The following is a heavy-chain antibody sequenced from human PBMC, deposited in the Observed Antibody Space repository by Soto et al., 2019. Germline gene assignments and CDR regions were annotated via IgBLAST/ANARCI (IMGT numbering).Heavy chain of an antibody. J-gene: IGHJ4*02. V-gene: IGHV4-34*01. Sequence: SETLSLTCAVYGGSFSGYCWTWIRKPPGTGLEWIGEINHSGSTNYNPSLKSRVTISVDTSKNQFSLKLTSVTAADTAVYYCERDKITGLFDYWGQGTLVTVSS. D-gene: IGHD2-8*02. CDR1: GGSFSGYC. CDR3: ERDKITGLFDY. CDR2: INHSGST.